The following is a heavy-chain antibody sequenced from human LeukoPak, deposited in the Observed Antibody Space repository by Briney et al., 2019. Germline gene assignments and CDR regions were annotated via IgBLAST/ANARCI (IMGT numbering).Heavy chain of an antibody. CDR1: GYTFTSYG. Sequence: ASVKVSCKASGYTFTSYGISWVRQAPGQGLEWMGWISAYNGNTNYAQKLQGRVTMTTDTSTSTAYMELRSLRSDDTAVYFCQGEDGIRYFDEFDYWGQGTLVTVSS. CDR3: QGEDGIRYFDEFDY. V-gene: IGHV1-18*01. CDR2: ISAYNGNT. J-gene: IGHJ4*02. D-gene: IGHD3-9*01.